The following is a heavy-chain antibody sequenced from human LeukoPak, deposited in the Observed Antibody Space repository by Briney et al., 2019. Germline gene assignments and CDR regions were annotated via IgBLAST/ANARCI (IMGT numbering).Heavy chain of an antibody. CDR3: ARARIERFGELLYPDY. D-gene: IGHD3-10*01. J-gene: IGHJ4*02. CDR1: GGTNYA. V-gene: IGHV1-2*02. Sequence: ASVKVSCKVSGGTNYALSWVRQAPGQGLEWMGWINPNSGGTNYAQEFQGRVTMTRDTSISTAYMELSRLRSDDTAVYYCARARIERFGELLYPDYWGQGTLVTVSS. CDR2: INPNSGGT.